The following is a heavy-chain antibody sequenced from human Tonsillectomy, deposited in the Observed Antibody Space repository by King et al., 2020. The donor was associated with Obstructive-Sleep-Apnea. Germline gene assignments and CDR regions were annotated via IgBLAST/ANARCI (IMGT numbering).Heavy chain of an antibody. CDR3: AKANYGDYSLGY. V-gene: IGHV3-30*18. Sequence: VQLVESGGGVVQPGRSLRRSFATSRFTFSSSGMHWVRQAPGKGLEWVAVCSYDVRNKHYADSVKGRFTISRDNSKNTLYLQMNSLRAEDTAVYYCAKANYGDYSLGYWGQGTLVTVSS. CDR1: RFTFSSSG. J-gene: IGHJ4*02. CDR2: CSYDVRNK. D-gene: IGHD4-17*01.